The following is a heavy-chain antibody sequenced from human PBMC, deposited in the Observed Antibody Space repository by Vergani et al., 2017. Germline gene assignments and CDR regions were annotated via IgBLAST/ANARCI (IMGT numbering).Heavy chain of an antibody. V-gene: IGHV3-66*01. D-gene: IGHD3-22*01. J-gene: IGHJ3*02. CDR3: ARDLVDYYDSSGYEGAFDI. CDR1: GFTVSSNY. CDR2: ISSGGST. Sequence: EVQLVESGGGLVQPGGSLRLSCAASGFTVSSNYMSWVRQAPGKGLEWVSVISSGGSTYYADSVKGRFTISRDNSKNTLYLQMNSLRAEDTAVYYCARDLVDYYDSSGYEGAFDIWGQGTMVTVSS.